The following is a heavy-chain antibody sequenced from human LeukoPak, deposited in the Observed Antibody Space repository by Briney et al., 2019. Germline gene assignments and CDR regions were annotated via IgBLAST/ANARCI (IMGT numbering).Heavy chain of an antibody. V-gene: IGHV4-4*07. J-gene: IGHJ3*02. CDR3: ARQAYDTGYDAFDI. CDR1: AGSISSYY. D-gene: IGHD3-22*01. CDR2: IYSSGST. Sequence: SETLSLTCSVSAGSISSYYWSWIRQPAGKGLEWIGRIYSSGSTNYNPSLKSRVTMSVGASKNHFSLKLTSVTAADTAIYYCARQAYDTGYDAFDIWGQGTMVTVSS.